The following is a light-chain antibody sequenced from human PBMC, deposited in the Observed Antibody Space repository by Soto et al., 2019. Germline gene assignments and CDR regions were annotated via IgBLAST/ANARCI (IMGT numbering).Light chain of an antibody. V-gene: IGKV3-20*01. CDR1: QSVSSSY. CDR2: GAS. CDR3: QQYGSSPPYT. Sequence: IVLTQSPGTLSLSPGERATLSCRASQSVSSSYLAWYQQKPGQAPRLLIYGASSRATGIPDRFSGSGSGIDFTLTISRLEPEDFAVYYCQQYGSSPPYTFGQGTKLEIK. J-gene: IGKJ2*01.